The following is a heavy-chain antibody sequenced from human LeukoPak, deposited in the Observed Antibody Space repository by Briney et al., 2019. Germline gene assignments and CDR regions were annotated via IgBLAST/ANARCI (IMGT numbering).Heavy chain of an antibody. Sequence: ASVKVSCKASGYTFTTYAMNWVRQAPGQGLEWMGWINTNTGNPTHAQGFTGRFVFSLDTSVSTAYLQISSLKAEDTAVYYCARGLSVLNWNDLSRISGYWGQGTLVTVS. V-gene: IGHV7-4-1*02. J-gene: IGHJ4*02. CDR2: INTNTGNP. CDR3: ARGLSVLNWNDLSRISGY. D-gene: IGHD1-1*01. CDR1: GYTFTTYA.